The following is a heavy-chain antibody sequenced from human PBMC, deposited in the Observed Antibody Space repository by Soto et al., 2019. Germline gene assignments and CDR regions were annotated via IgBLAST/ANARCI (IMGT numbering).Heavy chain of an antibody. J-gene: IGHJ2*01. D-gene: IGHD4-17*01. Sequence: QVQLVESGGGVVQPGRSLRLSCAASGFTFSSYGMHWVRQAPGKGLEWVVVIWYDGSNKYYADSVKGRFTISRDNSKNTLYLQMNSLRAEDTAVYYCARGAYGGDPNWYFDLWGRGTLVTVSS. V-gene: IGHV3-33*01. CDR3: ARGAYGGDPNWYFDL. CDR1: GFTFSSYG. CDR2: IWYDGSNK.